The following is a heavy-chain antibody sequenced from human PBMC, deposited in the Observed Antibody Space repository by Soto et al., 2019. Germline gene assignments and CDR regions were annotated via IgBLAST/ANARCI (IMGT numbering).Heavy chain of an antibody. CDR3: VKDQLYYDIPYFDY. D-gene: IGHD3-9*01. CDR1: GYTFTSYA. CDR2: INAGHDYT. J-gene: IGHJ4*02. Sequence: ASVKVSCKASGYTFTSYAIHWVRQAPGQRLEWMGWINAGHDYTKYSQKFQGRVTITKDTSARTAYMELSSLRVEDTAVYYCVKDQLYYDIPYFDYWGQGTLVTVSS. V-gene: IGHV1-3*01.